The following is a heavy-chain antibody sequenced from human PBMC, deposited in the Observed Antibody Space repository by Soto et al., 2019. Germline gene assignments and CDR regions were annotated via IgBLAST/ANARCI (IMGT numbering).Heavy chain of an antibody. CDR2: IFSSGST. J-gene: IGHJ4*02. V-gene: IGHV4-31*03. Sequence: SETLSLTCTVSGCSISSGGYSLSWIRQFPGKGLECIGYIFSSGSTYYNPSLKSRVSISVDTSKNQFSLNLTSVTAADTAVYYCARDLGRNYFDYWGQGTLVTVSS. CDR1: GCSISSGGYS. CDR3: ARDLGRNYFDY.